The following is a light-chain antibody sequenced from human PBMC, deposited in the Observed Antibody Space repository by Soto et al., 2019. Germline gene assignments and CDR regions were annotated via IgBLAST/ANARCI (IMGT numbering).Light chain of an antibody. CDR2: NTI. CDR1: TGAVTSGYF. V-gene: IGLV7-43*01. Sequence: QTVVTQEPSLTVSPGGTVTLTCASSTGAVTSGYFPSWFQQKPGQAPTALICNTINKHSWTPARFSGSLLEGKAALTLSGVQPEDEAEYYCLLYYGGAQLFGGGTKLTVL. J-gene: IGLJ2*01. CDR3: LLYYGGAQL.